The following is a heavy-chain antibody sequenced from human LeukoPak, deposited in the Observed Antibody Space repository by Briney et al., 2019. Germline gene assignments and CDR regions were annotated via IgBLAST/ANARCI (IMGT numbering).Heavy chain of an antibody. CDR1: GGSISSGGYY. CDR2: IYYSGST. CDR3: ARHGSGPFYYFDY. J-gene: IGHJ4*02. D-gene: IGHD3-10*01. Sequence: PSQTLSLTCTVSGGSISSGGYYWSWIRQPPGKGLEWIGYIYYSGSTCYNPSLKSRVTISVDTSKNQFSLKLSSVTAADTAVYYCARHGSGPFYYFDYWGQGTLVTVSS. V-gene: IGHV4-31*03.